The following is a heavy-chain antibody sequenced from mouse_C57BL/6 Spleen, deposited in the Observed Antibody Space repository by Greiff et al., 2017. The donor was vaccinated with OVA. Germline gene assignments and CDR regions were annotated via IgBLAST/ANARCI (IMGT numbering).Heavy chain of an antibody. V-gene: IGHV1-72*01. D-gene: IGHD1-1*01. CDR2: IDPNSGGT. CDR1: GYTFTSYW. Sequence: QVQLKQSGAELVKPGASVKLSCKASGYTFTSYWMHWVKQRPGRGLEWIGRIDPNSGGTKYNEKFKSKATLTVDKPSSTAYMQLSSLTSEDSAVYYCARRGGTTVPYAMDYWGQGTSVTVSS. J-gene: IGHJ4*01. CDR3: ARRGGTTVPYAMDY.